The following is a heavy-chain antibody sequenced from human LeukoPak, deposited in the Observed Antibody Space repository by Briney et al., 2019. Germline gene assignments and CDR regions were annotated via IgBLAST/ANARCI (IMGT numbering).Heavy chain of an antibody. D-gene: IGHD1-1*01. Sequence: GGSLRLSCAASGFTFSSYGMQWVRQAPGKGLEWVSYISSSGTTIYYADSVKGRFTISRDNAKNSLYLQMNSLRDEDTAVYYCACARTGGAYLDYWGLGTLVTVSS. V-gene: IGHV3-48*02. J-gene: IGHJ4*02. CDR3: ACARTGGAYLDY. CDR1: GFTFSSYG. CDR2: ISSSGTTI.